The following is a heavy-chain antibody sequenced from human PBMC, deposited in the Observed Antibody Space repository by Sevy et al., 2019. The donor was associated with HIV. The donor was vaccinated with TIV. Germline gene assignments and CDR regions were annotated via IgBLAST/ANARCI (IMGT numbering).Heavy chain of an antibody. CDR1: GFTFSSYA. Sequence: GESLKISCAASGFTFSSYAMSWVRQAPGKGLEWVSVISGSGGSTYYADSVKGRFTISRDNSKNTLYLQMNSLRAEDTALYYCATLETYYYGSGRYYWGQGTLVTVSS. J-gene: IGHJ4*02. CDR2: ISGSGGST. CDR3: ATLETYYYGSGRYY. D-gene: IGHD3-10*01. V-gene: IGHV3-23*01.